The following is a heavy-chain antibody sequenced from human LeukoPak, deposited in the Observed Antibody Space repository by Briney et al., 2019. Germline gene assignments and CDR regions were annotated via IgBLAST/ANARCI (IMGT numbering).Heavy chain of an antibody. Sequence: PSQTLSLTCLVCRGSISSGGYSWSWIRQPPGKGLEWIGYIYHSGSTYYNPSLKSRVTISVDRSKNQFSLKLSSVPAADTAVYYCATSGYNYPEYFQHWGQGTLVTVSS. CDR1: RGSISSGGYS. D-gene: IGHD5-24*01. CDR2: IYHSGST. J-gene: IGHJ1*01. V-gene: IGHV4-30-2*01. CDR3: ATSGYNYPEYFQH.